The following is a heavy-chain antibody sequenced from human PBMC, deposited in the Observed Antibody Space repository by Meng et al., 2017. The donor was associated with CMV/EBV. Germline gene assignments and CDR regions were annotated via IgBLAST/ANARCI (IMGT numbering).Heavy chain of an antibody. CDR2: IYTSGST. Sequence: QVQQPGSRPGLVQPSATPSLTCPVSGGSISSSYWSWIRPPPGKGLEWIGRIYTSGSTNYNPSLKSRVTMSVDTSKNQFSLKLSSVTAADTAVYYCARSMVVAGDWFDPWGQGTLVTVSS. CDR1: GGSISSSY. CDR3: ARSMVVAGDWFDP. D-gene: IGHD2-15*01. V-gene: IGHV4-4*07. J-gene: IGHJ5*02.